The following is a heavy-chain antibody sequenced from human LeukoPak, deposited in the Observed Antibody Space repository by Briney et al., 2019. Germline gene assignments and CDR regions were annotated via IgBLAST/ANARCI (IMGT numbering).Heavy chain of an antibody. CDR2: INHSGST. Sequence: PSETLSLTCAVYGGSFSGYYWSWIRQPPGKGLEWIGEINHSGSTNYNPSLKSRVTISVDTSKNQFSLKLNSVTAVDTAVYYCARLRYGDYGFFDYWGQGTLVTVSS. CDR3: ARLRYGDYGFFDY. V-gene: IGHV4-34*01. J-gene: IGHJ4*02. CDR1: GGSFSGYY. D-gene: IGHD4-17*01.